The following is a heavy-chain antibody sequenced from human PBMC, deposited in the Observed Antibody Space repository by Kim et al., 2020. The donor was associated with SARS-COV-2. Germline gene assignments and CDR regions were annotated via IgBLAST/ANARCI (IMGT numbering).Heavy chain of an antibody. V-gene: IGHV1-69*05. CDR2: IIPIFGTA. D-gene: IGHD1-26*01. J-gene: IGHJ5*02. Sequence: SVKVSCKASGGTFSSYAISWVRQAPGQGLEWMGGIIPIFGTANYAQKFQGRVTITTDESTSTAYMELSSLRSEDTAVYYCARGRHPSGSYQDWFDPWGQGTLVTVSS. CDR3: ARGRHPSGSYQDWFDP. CDR1: GGTFSSYA.